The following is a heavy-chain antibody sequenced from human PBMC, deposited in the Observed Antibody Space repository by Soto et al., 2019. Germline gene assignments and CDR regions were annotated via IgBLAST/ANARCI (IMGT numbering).Heavy chain of an antibody. Sequence: SETLSLTCTVSGGSISSSSYYWGWIRQPPGKGLEWIGSIYYSGSTYYNPSLKSRVTISVDTSKNQFSLKLSSVTAADTAVYYCARLYYYDSSGWYYFDYWGQGTLVTVSS. CDR1: GGSISSSSYY. CDR2: IYYSGST. D-gene: IGHD3-22*01. CDR3: ARLYYYDSSGWYYFDY. J-gene: IGHJ4*02. V-gene: IGHV4-39*01.